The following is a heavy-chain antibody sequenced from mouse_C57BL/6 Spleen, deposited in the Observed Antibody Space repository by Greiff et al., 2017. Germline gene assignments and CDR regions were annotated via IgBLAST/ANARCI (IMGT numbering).Heavy chain of an antibody. CDR2: IYPGDGDT. CDR3: AINYYGSSPSCDY. Sequence: LVEPGASVKISCKASGYAFSSSWMNWVKQRPGKGLEWIGRIYPGDGDTNYNGKFKGKATLTADKSSSTAYMHLSSLTSEDSAVYFCAINYYGSSPSCDYWGQGTTLTVSS. D-gene: IGHD1-1*01. CDR1: GYAFSSSW. V-gene: IGHV1-82*01. J-gene: IGHJ2*01.